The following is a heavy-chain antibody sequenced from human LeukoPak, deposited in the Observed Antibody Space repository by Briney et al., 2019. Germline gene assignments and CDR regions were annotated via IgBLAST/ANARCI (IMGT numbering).Heavy chain of an antibody. Sequence: PAETLSLTCSPSSGSISSYYWTWLRQPPGKTLQWIGNVYFNGDTNFNPSLKSRVTISVDTSNNQFSLKLTSVTAADTAVYYCARQFGLMRSYRHLDHWGPGILVTVSA. J-gene: IGHJ4*02. CDR3: ARQFGLMRSYRHLDH. CDR2: VYFNGDT. D-gene: IGHD3/OR15-3a*01. CDR1: SGSISSYY. V-gene: IGHV4-59*08.